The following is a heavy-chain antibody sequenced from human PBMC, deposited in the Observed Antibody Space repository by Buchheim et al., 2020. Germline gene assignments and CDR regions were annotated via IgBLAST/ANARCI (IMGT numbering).Heavy chain of an antibody. J-gene: IGHJ4*02. Sequence: QVHLQESGPELVKPSGTLSLTCAVSGGSIISSNWWSWVRQPPGKGLEWIGEVYHSGTNNYNSSLESRVTISVDKSKNHFSLELNSVTAADTAIYYCARNSLGAGTNTYFESWGQGTL. CDR1: GGSIISSNW. CDR2: VYHSGTN. CDR3: ARNSLGAGTNTYFES. V-gene: IGHV4-4*02. D-gene: IGHD1-7*01.